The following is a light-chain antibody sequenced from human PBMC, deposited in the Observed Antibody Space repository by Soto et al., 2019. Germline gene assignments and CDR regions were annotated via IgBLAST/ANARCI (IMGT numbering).Light chain of an antibody. CDR3: LQDYSYPRT. V-gene: IGKV1-5*01. CDR1: QTISSW. J-gene: IGKJ1*01. Sequence: DIQMTQSPSTLSVSVRDRVSVGCLASQTISSWLSLYQQKPGKAPKLLISGASSLQSGVPSRFSGSGSGADFTLTISSLQPEDSATYYCLQDYSYPRTFGQGTKVDIK. CDR2: GAS.